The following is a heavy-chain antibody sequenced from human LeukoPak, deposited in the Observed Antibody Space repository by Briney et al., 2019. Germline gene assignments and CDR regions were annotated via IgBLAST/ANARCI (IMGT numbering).Heavy chain of an antibody. CDR2: ISWNSGSI. V-gene: IGHV3-9*01. CDR1: GFTFDDYA. Sequence: PGGSLRLSCAASGFTFDDYAMHWVRQAPGKGLEWVSGISWNSGSIGYADSVKGRFTISRDNAKNSLYLQMNSLRAEDTAVYYCARVHCSGGSCYQYYYYYGMDVWGQGTTVTVSS. J-gene: IGHJ6*02. CDR3: ARVHCSGGSCYQYYYYYGMDV. D-gene: IGHD2-15*01.